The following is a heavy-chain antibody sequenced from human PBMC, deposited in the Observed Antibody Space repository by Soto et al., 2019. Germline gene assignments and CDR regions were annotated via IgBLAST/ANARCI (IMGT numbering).Heavy chain of an antibody. Sequence: ASVKVSCKASGYTCTSYAMHWVRQAPGQRLEWMGWINAGNGNTKYSQKFQGRVTITRDTSASTAYMELSSLRSEDTAVYYCARAILGEVVAAYYYYYGMDVWGQGTTVTVSS. V-gene: IGHV1-3*01. J-gene: IGHJ6*02. CDR2: INAGNGNT. CDR1: GYTCTSYA. CDR3: ARAILGEVVAAYYYYYGMDV. D-gene: IGHD2-15*01.